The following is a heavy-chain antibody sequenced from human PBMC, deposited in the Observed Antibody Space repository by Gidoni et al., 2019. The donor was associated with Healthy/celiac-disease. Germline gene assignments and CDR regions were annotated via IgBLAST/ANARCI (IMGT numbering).Heavy chain of an antibody. CDR2: INHSGST. CDR3: ARRYDYIWGSYRGWPLDY. Sequence: QVQLQQWGAGLLKPSETLSLTCAVYGGSFSGYYWSWIRQPPGKGLEWIGEINHSGSTNYNPSLKSRVTISVDTSKNQFSLKLSSVTAADTAVYYCARRYDYIWGSYRGWPLDYWGQGTLVTVSS. V-gene: IGHV4-34*01. CDR1: GGSFSGYY. J-gene: IGHJ4*02. D-gene: IGHD3-16*02.